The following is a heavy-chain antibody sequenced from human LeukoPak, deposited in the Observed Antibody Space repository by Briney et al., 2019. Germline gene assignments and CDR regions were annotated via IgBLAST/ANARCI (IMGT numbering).Heavy chain of an antibody. Sequence: SETLSLTCTVSGGSISSYYWSWIRQPPGKGLEWIGYIYYSGSTNYNPSLKSRVTISVDTSKNQFSLNLSSVTAADTAVYYCARDQGYGMDAWGQGTTVTVSS. V-gene: IGHV4-59*01. CDR2: IYYSGST. CDR1: GGSISSYY. J-gene: IGHJ6*02. CDR3: ARDQGYGMDA.